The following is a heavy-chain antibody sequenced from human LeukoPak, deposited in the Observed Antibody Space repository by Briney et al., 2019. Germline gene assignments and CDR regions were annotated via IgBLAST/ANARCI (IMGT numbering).Heavy chain of an antibody. CDR3: ARGGNQLLYSWRNWFDP. Sequence: SETLSLTCAVYGGSFSGYYWSWIRQPPGKGLEWIGEINHSGSTNYNPSLKSRVTISVDTSKNQFSLKLSSVTAADTAVCYCARGGNQLLYSWRNWFDPWGQGTLVTVSS. CDR2: INHSGST. J-gene: IGHJ5*02. D-gene: IGHD2-2*02. CDR1: GGSFSGYY. V-gene: IGHV4-34*01.